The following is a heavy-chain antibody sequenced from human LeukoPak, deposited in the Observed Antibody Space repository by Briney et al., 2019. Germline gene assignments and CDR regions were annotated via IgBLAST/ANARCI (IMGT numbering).Heavy chain of an antibody. D-gene: IGHD2-2*02. J-gene: IGHJ4*02. Sequence: GGSLRLSCAASGFTFSDYYMGWIRQAPGKGLEWVSYISSSGSTIYYADSVKGRFTISRDNAKNSLYLQMNSLRAEDTAVYYCARYCSSTSCYNYWGQGTLVTVSS. CDR3: ARYCSSTSCYNY. V-gene: IGHV3-11*01. CDR2: ISSSGSTI. CDR1: GFTFSDYY.